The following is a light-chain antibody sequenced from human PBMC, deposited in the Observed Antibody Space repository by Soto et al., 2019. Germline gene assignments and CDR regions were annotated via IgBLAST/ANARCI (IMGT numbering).Light chain of an antibody. CDR2: EVS. V-gene: IGLV2-14*01. CDR3: SSYTTTTRL. J-gene: IGLJ3*02. Sequence: QSALTQPASESGSPGQWITISCTGTSSDIGSNNYVSWFQQRPGKAPTLIIYEVSNRPSGVSTHFSGSKSGNTASLTISGLLPEDEAEYYCSSYTTTTRLFGGGTKLTVL. CDR1: SSDIGSNNY.